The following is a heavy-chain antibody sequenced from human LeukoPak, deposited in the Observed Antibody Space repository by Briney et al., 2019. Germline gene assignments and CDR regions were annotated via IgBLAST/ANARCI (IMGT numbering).Heavy chain of an antibody. V-gene: IGHV4-4*07. D-gene: IGHD6-19*01. CDR3: ARELYSSGWYNWGYFDY. CDR2: IYTSGST. J-gene: IGHJ4*02. CDR1: GGSISSHY. Sequence: SETLSLTCTVSGGSISSHYWSWIRQPAGKGLEWIGRIYTSGSTNYNPSLKSRVTMSVDKTKNQFSLKLNSVTAADTAVYYCARELYSSGWYNWGYFDYWGQGTLVTVSS.